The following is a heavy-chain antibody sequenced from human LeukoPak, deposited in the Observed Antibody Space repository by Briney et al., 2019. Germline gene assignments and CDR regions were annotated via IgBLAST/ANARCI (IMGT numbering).Heavy chain of an antibody. V-gene: IGHV3-23*01. Sequence: GGSLRLSCAASGFTFSSYAMSWVRQAPGKGLEWVSAISGSGGSTYYADSVKGRFTIARDNSKNTLYLQMNSLRAEDTAVYYCAKFSREEEYYFDYWGQGTLVTVSS. CDR1: GFTFSSYA. D-gene: IGHD3-10*01. J-gene: IGHJ4*02. CDR3: AKFSREEEYYFDY. CDR2: ISGSGGST.